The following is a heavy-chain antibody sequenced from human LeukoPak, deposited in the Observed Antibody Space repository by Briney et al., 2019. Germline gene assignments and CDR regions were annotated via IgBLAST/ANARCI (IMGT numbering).Heavy chain of an antibody. CDR2: INHSGST. CDR3: ARSRGRRDGYNWVY. CDR1: GGSFSGYY. D-gene: IGHD5-12*01. V-gene: IGHV4-34*01. Sequence: SETLSLTCAVYGGSFSGYYWSWIRQPPGKGLEWIGEINHSGSTNYNPSLKSRVTIPVDTSKNQFSLKLSSVTAADTAVYYCARSRGRRDGYNWVYWGQGTLVTVSS. J-gene: IGHJ4*02.